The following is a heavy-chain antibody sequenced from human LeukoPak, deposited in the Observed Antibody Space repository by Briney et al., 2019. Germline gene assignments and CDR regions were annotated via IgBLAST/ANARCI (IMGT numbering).Heavy chain of an antibody. Sequence: SETLSLTCTVVGGSITSDYWSWIRQPAGKGLEWIGRIFTSGSTAYNPSLKSRVTMSLDTSKNQFFLKLSSVTAADTAAYFCSRGGASDLWARETLVTVSS. CDR2: IFTSGST. V-gene: IGHV4-4*07. CDR1: GGSITSDY. D-gene: IGHD4/OR15-4a*01. J-gene: IGHJ5*02. CDR3: SRGGASDL.